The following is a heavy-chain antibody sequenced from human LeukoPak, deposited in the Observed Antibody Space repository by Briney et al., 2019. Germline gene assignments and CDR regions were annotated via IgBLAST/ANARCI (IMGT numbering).Heavy chain of an antibody. V-gene: IGHV3-53*01. D-gene: IGHD1-26*01. CDR3: ASSGWELLIAFDI. Sequence: PGGSLRLSCEASGFTVSSTYMSWVRQAPGKGLEGVSVIYSGGSTYYADSVKGRFTISRDNSKNTLYLQMNSLRAEDTAVYYCASSGWELLIAFDIWGQGTMVTVSS. J-gene: IGHJ3*02. CDR2: IYSGGST. CDR1: GFTVSSTY.